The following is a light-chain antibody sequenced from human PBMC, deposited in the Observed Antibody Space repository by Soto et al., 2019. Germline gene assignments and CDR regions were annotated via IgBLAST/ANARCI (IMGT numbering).Light chain of an antibody. V-gene: IGLV1-51*02. CDR3: AAWDTILSGGV. J-gene: IGLJ3*02. CDR1: SSNIGSDF. CDR2: ENN. Sequence: QSVLTQPPSVSAAPGQKVTISCSGSSSNIGSDFVSWYQQLPGTAPQLLIYENNKRPSCIPDRFSGSKAATSATLGITGLQTGDEADYYCAAWDTILSGGVFGGGTKVTVL.